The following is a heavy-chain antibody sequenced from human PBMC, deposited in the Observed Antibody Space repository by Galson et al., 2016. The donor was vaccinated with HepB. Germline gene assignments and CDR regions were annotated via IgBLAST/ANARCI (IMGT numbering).Heavy chain of an antibody. CDR2: ISGSGGNS. CDR1: GFSFASYG. CDR3: ARLDGYDRVTIDM. J-gene: IGHJ3*02. Sequence: SLRLSCAASGFSFASYGMSWVRQAPGKGLEWVAGISGSGGNSYYADSVKGRFTISRDNSKRTLYVQMNSLRAEDAAVDYCARLDGYDRVTIDMWGQGTMVTVSS. D-gene: IGHD3-22*01. V-gene: IGHV3-23*01.